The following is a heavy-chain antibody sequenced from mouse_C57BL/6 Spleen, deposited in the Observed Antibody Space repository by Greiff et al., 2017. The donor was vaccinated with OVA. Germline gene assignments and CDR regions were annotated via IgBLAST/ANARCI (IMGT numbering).Heavy chain of an antibody. CDR2: IRNKANGYTT. CDR3: ARYITVVAFDY. Sequence: EVKLVESGGGLVQPGGSLSLSCAASGFTFTDYYMSWVRQPPGKALEWLGFIRNKANGYTTEYSASVKGRFTISRDNSQSILYRQMNALRAEDSATYYCARYITVVAFDYWGQGTTLTVSS. V-gene: IGHV7-3*01. J-gene: IGHJ2*01. D-gene: IGHD1-1*01. CDR1: GFTFTDYY.